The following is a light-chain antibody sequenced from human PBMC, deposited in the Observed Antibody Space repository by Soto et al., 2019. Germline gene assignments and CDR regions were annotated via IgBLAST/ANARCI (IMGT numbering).Light chain of an antibody. CDR2: EVT. CDR1: SGDVGSYDL. Sequence: QSVLTQPASVSGSPGQSITISCTGTSGDVGSYDLVSWYQQPPGKAPKLMIYEVTKRPSGVSDRFSGSKSGNTASLTISGLQAEDEANYYCCSYAGSSTVIFGGGTKLTVL. V-gene: IGLV2-23*02. CDR3: CSYAGSSTVI. J-gene: IGLJ2*01.